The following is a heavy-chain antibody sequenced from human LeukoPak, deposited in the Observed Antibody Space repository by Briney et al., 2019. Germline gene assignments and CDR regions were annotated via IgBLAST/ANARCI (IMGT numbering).Heavy chain of an antibody. J-gene: IGHJ4*02. CDR2: INWNGGST. Sequence: GGSLRLSCAASGFTFDDYGMSWVHQAPGKGLEWVSGINWNGGSTGYADSVKGRFTISRDNAKNSLYLQMNSLRAEDTAVYYCAKNPRSSSVDYWGQGTLVTVSS. V-gene: IGHV3-20*04. CDR3: AKNPRSSSVDY. D-gene: IGHD6-6*01. CDR1: GFTFDDYG.